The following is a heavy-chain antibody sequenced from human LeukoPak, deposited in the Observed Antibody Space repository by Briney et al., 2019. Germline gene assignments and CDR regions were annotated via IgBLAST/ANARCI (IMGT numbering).Heavy chain of an antibody. CDR1: GGSISSYY. J-gene: IGHJ6*03. V-gene: IGHV4-59*08. Sequence: SETPSLTCTVSGGSISSYYWSWIRQPPGKGLEWIGYIYYSGSTNYNPSLKSRVTISVDTSKNQFSLKLSSVTAADTAVYYCARRGPCTNGVCCEWCDYYYYMDVWGKGTTVTVSS. D-gene: IGHD2-8*01. CDR3: ARRGPCTNGVCCEWCDYYYYMDV. CDR2: IYYSGST.